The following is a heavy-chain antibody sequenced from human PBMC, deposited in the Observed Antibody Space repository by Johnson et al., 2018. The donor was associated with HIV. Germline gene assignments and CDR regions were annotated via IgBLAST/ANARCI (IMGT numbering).Heavy chain of an antibody. CDR1: GFTVSSNY. D-gene: IGHD3-22*01. Sequence: VHLVESGGGVVQPGRSLRLSCAASGFTVSSNYMSWVRQAPGKGLEWVSVIYSGGSTYYADSVNGRFTISRDNSKNTLYLQMNSLRAEDTAVYYCARDLHYDSSGYFPLDIWGQGTMVTVSS. J-gene: IGHJ3*02. CDR3: ARDLHYDSSGYFPLDI. V-gene: IGHV3-66*02. CDR2: IYSGGST.